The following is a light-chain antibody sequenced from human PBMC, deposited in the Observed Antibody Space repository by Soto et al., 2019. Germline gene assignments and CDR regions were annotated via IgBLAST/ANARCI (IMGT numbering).Light chain of an antibody. CDR3: QQYDNMPLT. CDR2: DAY. J-gene: IGKJ4*01. Sequence: DIQMTQSPSALSASVGDRVTITCQASHAIGNYLNWYQQKPGTAPALLIYDAYTLERGVPSRFSGSGFGTDFSFTINSLQPEDIATYYCQQYDNMPLTFGGGTKLEIK. CDR1: HAIGNY. V-gene: IGKV1-33*01.